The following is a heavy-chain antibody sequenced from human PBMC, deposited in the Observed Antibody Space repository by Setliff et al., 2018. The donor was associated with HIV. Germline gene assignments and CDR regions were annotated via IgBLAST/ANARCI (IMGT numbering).Heavy chain of an antibody. Sequence: KPSETLSLTCTVSGGSISSKYHYWGWIWQSPGKGLEWIATIYFRGSAYYNPSIRSRVTISVDTSKNQLAPKLTSVTAAGTAVYYCARGPPLIVAEEDYWGQGTLVTVSS. J-gene: IGHJ4*02. CDR2: IYFRGSA. CDR3: ARGPPLIVAEEDY. D-gene: IGHD3-22*01. V-gene: IGHV4-39*01. CDR1: GGSISSKYHY.